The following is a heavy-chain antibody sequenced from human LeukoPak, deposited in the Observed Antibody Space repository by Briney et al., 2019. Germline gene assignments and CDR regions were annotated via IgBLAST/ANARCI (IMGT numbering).Heavy chain of an antibody. D-gene: IGHD1-26*01. CDR3: ARDLVAGATTFAPGAIDY. CDR2: ISSSSSYI. CDR1: GFTFSSYS. V-gene: IGHV3-21*01. J-gene: IGHJ4*02. Sequence: PGGSLRLSCAASGFTFSSYSMNWVRQAPGKGLEWVSSISSSSSYIYYADSVKGRFTISRDNAKNSLYLQMNSLRAEDTAVYYCARDLVAGATTFAPGAIDYWGQGTLVTVSS.